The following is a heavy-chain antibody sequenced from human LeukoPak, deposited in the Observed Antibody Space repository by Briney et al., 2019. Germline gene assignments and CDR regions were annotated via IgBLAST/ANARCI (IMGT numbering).Heavy chain of an antibody. Sequence: ASVKVSCKASGYTFTGYYMHWVRQAPGQGLEWMGWINPNRGGTNYAQKFQGRVTMTRDTSISTAYMELSRLRSDDTAVYYCARVQQGGGFDPWGQGTLVTVSS. V-gene: IGHV1-2*02. J-gene: IGHJ5*02. CDR3: ARVQQGGGFDP. CDR2: INPNRGGT. D-gene: IGHD3-16*01. CDR1: GYTFTGYY.